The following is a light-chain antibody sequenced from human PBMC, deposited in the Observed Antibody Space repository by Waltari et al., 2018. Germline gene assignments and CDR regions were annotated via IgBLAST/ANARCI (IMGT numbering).Light chain of an antibody. CDR1: QGIRNY. CDR3: QQHSTYPRT. CDR2: DTS. Sequence: DIQMTQSPSSLSASVGDTVTITCRASQGIRNYLAWYQQKPGKAPRPLIYDTSNLETGVPSRFSGGGSGTYFTLTITSLQPEDFATYYCQQHSTYPRTFGQGTKVEIK. V-gene: IGKV1-16*01. J-gene: IGKJ1*01.